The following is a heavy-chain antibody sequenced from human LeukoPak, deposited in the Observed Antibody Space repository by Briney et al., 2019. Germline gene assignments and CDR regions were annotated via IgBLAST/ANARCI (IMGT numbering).Heavy chain of an antibody. Sequence: PGGSLRLSCAASGFTFDDYTMHWVRQAPGKGLEWVSLISWDGGSTYYADSVKGRFTISRDNSKNSLYLQMNSLRTEDTALYYCVKESGGSSWSIDYWGQGTLVTVSS. J-gene: IGHJ4*02. CDR2: ISWDGGST. D-gene: IGHD6-13*01. CDR3: VKESGGSSWSIDY. V-gene: IGHV3-43*01. CDR1: GFTFDDYT.